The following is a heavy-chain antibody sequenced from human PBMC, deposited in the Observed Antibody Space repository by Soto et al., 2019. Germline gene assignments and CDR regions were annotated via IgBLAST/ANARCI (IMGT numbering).Heavy chain of an antibody. Sequence: GGSLRHSCAASGFTISSHWMHWVRRAPGKGLVWVSRINGDGSAINYADSVKGRFTISRDNAKNALYLQMNSLRGEDTAVYYCAREVAPAGFPPSSLMDVWGQGTTVTVSS. CDR3: AREVAPAGFPPSSLMDV. CDR2: INGDGSAI. CDR1: GFTISSHW. J-gene: IGHJ6*02. V-gene: IGHV3-74*01. D-gene: IGHD2-2*01.